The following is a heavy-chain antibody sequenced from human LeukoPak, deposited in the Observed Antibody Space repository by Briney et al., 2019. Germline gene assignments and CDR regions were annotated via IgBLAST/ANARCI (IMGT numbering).Heavy chain of an antibody. CDR3: AKDSSPGIAAAGTFDY. J-gene: IGHJ4*02. V-gene: IGHV3-9*01. D-gene: IGHD6-13*01. CDR1: GFTFDGYA. Sequence: GGSLRLSCAASGFTFDGYAMHWVRQAPGKGLEWVSGISWNSGSIGYADSVKGRFTISRDNAKNSLYLQMNSLRAEDTALYYCAKDSSPGIAAAGTFDYWSQGTLVTVSS. CDR2: ISWNSGSI.